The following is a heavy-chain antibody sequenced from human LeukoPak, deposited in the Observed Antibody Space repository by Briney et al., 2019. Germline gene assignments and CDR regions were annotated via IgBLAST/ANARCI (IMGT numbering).Heavy chain of an antibody. D-gene: IGHD2-21*02. V-gene: IGHV3-23*01. Sequence: PGGSLRLSCAAYGFAFSDFVMNWVRQAPGKGLEWVSSISGSGSTTVYADSVKGRFTISRDSSKNTLYLQMSSLRVEDTAVYYCARGRVSCAGDCCPGPPGYWGQGTLVTVSS. J-gene: IGHJ4*02. CDR2: ISGSGSTT. CDR1: GFAFSDFV. CDR3: ARGRVSCAGDCCPGPPGY.